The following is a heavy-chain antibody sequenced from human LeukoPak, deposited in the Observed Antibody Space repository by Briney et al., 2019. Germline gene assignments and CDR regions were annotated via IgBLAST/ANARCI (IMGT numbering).Heavy chain of an antibody. CDR1: GYIFTSYP. J-gene: IGHJ4*02. CDR3: ARDRAMADY. CDR2: INTGNGNT. V-gene: IGHV1-3*04. Sequence: GASVKVSCKASGYIFTSYPIHWVRQAPGQRLEWMGWINTGNGNTKYSQRFEGRVTVTTDTSAAAAYMELSSQRSEDTAVYYCARDRAMADYWGQGTLVTVSS. D-gene: IGHD5-18*01.